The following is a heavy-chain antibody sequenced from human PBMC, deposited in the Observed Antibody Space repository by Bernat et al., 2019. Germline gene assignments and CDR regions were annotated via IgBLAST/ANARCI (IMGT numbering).Heavy chain of an antibody. V-gene: IGHV4-39*02. CDR1: GGPISSSAYY. D-gene: IGHD6-6*01. CDR2: IYYSGRT. J-gene: IGHJ5*02. CDR3: ARRGSSSPRNWFDP. Sequence: QQQLKESGPRLVKPSETLSLTCTVSGGPISSSAYYWDWIRQPPGKGLEWIGGIYYSGRTYYNPSLRSRVSISVDTSRNHFSVKLSSVTAADTAVYYCARRGSSSPRNWFDPWGQGTLVTVSS.